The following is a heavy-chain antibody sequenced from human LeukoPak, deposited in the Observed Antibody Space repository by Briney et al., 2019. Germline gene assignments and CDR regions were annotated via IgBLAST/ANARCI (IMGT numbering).Heavy chain of an antibody. V-gene: IGHV3-48*01. CDR2: ISSSSSTI. CDR3: ARALRYFDWLPTSPEYNWFDP. CDR1: GFTFSSYS. Sequence: PGGSLRLSCAASGFTFSSYSMNWVRQAPGKGLEWVSYISSSSSTIYYADSVKGGFTISRDNAKNSLYLQMNSLRAEDTAVYYCARALRYFDWLPTSPEYNWFDPWGQGTLVTVSS. D-gene: IGHD3-9*01. J-gene: IGHJ5*02.